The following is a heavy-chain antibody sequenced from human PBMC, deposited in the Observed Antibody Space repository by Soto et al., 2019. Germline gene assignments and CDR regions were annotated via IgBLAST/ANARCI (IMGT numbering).Heavy chain of an antibody. V-gene: IGHV3-23*01. CDR2: ISGSGGST. Sequence: GGSLRLSCAASGFTFSSYAMSWVRQAPGKGLEWVSAISGSGGSTYYADSVKGRFTISRDNSKNTLYLQMNSLRAEDTAVYYCAKRRYYDILTGYEQDYWGQGTLVTVSS. J-gene: IGHJ4*02. CDR1: GFTFSSYA. CDR3: AKRRYYDILTGYEQDY. D-gene: IGHD3-9*01.